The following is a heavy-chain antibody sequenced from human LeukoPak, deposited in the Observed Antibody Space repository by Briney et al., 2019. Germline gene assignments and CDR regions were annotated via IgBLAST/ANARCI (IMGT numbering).Heavy chain of an antibody. V-gene: IGHV4-59*01. J-gene: IGHJ4*02. CDR1: GGSISSYY. D-gene: IGHD4-17*01. Sequence: SETLSLTCTVSGGSISSYYWSWIRQPPGKGLEWIGYIYYSGSTNYNPSLKSRVTISVDTSRNQFSLKLSSVTAADTAVYYCARDFFDYGDGSDYFDYWGQGTLVTVSS. CDR2: IYYSGST. CDR3: ARDFFDYGDGSDYFDY.